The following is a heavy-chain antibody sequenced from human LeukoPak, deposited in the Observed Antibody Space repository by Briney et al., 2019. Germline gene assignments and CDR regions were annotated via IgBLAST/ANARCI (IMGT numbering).Heavy chain of an antibody. D-gene: IGHD3-10*01. CDR3: ARSMWDGSGSYMLDLRTYYYYGMDV. J-gene: IGHJ6*04. CDR2: IIPIFGTA. Sequence: AASVKVSCKASGGTFSSYAISWVRQAPGQGLEWMGGIIPIFGTANYAQKFQGRVTITADESTSTAYMELSSLRSEDTAVYYCARSMWDGSGSYMLDLRTYYYYGMDVWGKGTTVTVSS. V-gene: IGHV1-69*13. CDR1: GGTFSSYA.